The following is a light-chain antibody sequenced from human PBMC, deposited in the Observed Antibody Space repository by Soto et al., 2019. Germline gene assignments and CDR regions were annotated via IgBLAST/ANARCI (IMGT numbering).Light chain of an antibody. J-gene: IGLJ1*01. CDR1: SSDIGAYDY. CDR2: KGT. V-gene: IGLV2-23*01. Sequence: QSALTQPASLSGSPGQSITISCTGTSSDIGAYDYVSWFQRHPGKAPKLILYKGTQRPSGVSSRFSGSTSGNAASLTISGLQADDEADYFCCSSAPESTYVFGTGTKV. CDR3: CSSAPESTYV.